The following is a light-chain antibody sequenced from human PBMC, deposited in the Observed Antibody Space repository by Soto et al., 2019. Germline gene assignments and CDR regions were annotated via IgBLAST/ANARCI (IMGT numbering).Light chain of an antibody. CDR2: GNT. CDR3: QSYDNSLSGPVV. CDR1: SSNIGAGYD. J-gene: IGLJ2*01. V-gene: IGLV1-40*01. Sequence: QSLLTQPPSVSGAPGQTVTISCTGSSSNIGAGYDVPWYQQLPGTAPRLLIYGNTNRPSGVPDRFSGSKSATSASLAITGLQTEDEADYYCQSYDNSLSGPVVLGGGTKLTV.